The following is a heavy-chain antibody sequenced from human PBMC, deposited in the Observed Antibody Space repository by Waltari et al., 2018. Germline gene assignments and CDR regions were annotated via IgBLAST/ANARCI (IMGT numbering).Heavy chain of an antibody. D-gene: IGHD6-19*01. CDR1: GYSISSGYY. J-gene: IGHJ2*01. V-gene: IGHV4-38-2*01. CDR3: ARHLRTRVAGTAGWYFDL. Sequence: QVQLQESGPGLVKPSETLSLTCAVSGYSISSGYYWGWIRQPPGKGLEWIGSIYHSGRNDYNPALKRRVPISVDTSKNQFSLKLSSVTAADTAVYYCARHLRTRVAGTAGWYFDLWGRGTLVTVSS. CDR2: IYHSGRN.